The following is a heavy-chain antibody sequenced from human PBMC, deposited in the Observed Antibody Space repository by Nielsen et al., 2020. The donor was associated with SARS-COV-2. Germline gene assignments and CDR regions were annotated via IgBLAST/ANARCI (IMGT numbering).Heavy chain of an antibody. CDR3: AKDGARGDYGYFDY. V-gene: IGHV3-23*01. Sequence: GESLKISCAASEFTFNNYAMSWVRQAPGKGLEWVSTISGGGESTRYADSVKGRFTISRDNSKNTLYLQMNSLRAEDTAVYYCAKDGARGDYGYFDYWGQGTLVTVSS. J-gene: IGHJ4*02. D-gene: IGHD4-17*01. CDR2: ISGGGEST. CDR1: EFTFNNYA.